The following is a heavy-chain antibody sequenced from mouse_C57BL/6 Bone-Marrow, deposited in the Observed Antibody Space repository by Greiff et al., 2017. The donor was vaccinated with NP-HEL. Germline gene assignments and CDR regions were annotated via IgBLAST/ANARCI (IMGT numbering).Heavy chain of an antibody. CDR2: IWSGGST. CDR3: AKTETGTYWYFDV. D-gene: IGHD4-1*01. V-gene: IGHV2-4*01. CDR1: GFSLTSYG. J-gene: IGHJ1*03. Sequence: QVQLQQSGPGLVQPSQSLSITCTVSGFSLTSYGVHWVRQPPGKGLEWLGVIWSGGSTDYNAAFISRLSISKDNSKSQVFFKMNSLQADDTAIYYCAKTETGTYWYFDVWGTGTTVTVSS.